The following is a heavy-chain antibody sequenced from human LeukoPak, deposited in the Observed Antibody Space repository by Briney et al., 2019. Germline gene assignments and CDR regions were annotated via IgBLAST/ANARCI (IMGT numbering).Heavy chain of an antibody. CDR2: INPNSGGT. Sequence: ASVKLSCKASGYTFTGYYMHWVRQAPGQGLEWMGWINPNSGGTNYAQKFQGRVTMTRDTSICTAYMELSRLRSDDTAVYYCARPYDSSGYAAFYFDYWGQGTLVTVSS. V-gene: IGHV1-2*02. J-gene: IGHJ4*02. D-gene: IGHD3-22*01. CDR3: ARPYDSSGYAAFYFDY. CDR1: GYTFTGYY.